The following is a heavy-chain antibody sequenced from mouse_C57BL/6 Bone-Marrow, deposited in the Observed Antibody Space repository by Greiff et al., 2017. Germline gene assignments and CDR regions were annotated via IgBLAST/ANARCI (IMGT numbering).Heavy chain of an antibody. CDR3: AGTCYGSYDYAVDY. J-gene: IGHJ4*01. CDR1: GFTFSDYG. CDR2: ISSGSSTI. D-gene: IGHD2-2*01. Sequence: EVQVVEPGGGLVKPGGSLKLSCAASGFTFSDYGMHWVRQAPEKGLEWVAYISSGSSTINYADKVKGRFTISRDNATNTLCLQMTSLRSEDTAMYYCAGTCYGSYDYAVDYWGQGTSVTVSS. V-gene: IGHV5-17*01.